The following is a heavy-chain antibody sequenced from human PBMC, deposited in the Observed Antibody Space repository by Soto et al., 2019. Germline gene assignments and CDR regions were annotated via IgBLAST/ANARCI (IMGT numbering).Heavy chain of an antibody. D-gene: IGHD6-13*01. CDR2: IYYSGST. CDR3: ARECRSGSSCIYYGMDV. V-gene: IGHV4-59*01. J-gene: IGHJ6*02. CDR1: GGSISSYY. Sequence: SATQSLTCTGSGGSISSYYWSWIRQPPGKGLEWIGYIYYSGSTNYNPSLKSRVTISVDTSKNQFSLKLSSVTAADTAVYYCARECRSGSSCIYYGMDVWGQGTTVTVSS.